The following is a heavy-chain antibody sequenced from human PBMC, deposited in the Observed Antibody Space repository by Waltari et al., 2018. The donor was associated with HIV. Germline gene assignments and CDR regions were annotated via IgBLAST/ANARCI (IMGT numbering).Heavy chain of an antibody. CDR2: INPNSGGT. J-gene: IGHJ5*02. V-gene: IGHV1-2*06. D-gene: IGHD3-10*01. CDR3: ARERGFGQSLFDP. CDR1: GYTFTGSD. Sequence: QVPLVQSGAEEKKPGAPVKVTCTASGYTFTGSDMNWVRPAPGQGLEWVGRINPNSGGTNYAQKFQGRVTMTRDTSISTAYMELSRLISDDTAVYYCARERGFGQSLFDPWGQGTLVTVSS.